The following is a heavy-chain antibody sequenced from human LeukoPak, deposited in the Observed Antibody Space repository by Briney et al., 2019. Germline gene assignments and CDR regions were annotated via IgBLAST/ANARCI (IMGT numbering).Heavy chain of an antibody. Sequence: GGSLRLSCAASGFTFNNYWMIWVRQAPGKGLEWVANIKGDGNQKYYVGSVKGRFTISRDNAENSLYLQMNSLRAEDTAVYYCARDLEDTAMAMDYWGQGTLVTVSS. J-gene: IGHJ4*02. D-gene: IGHD5-18*01. CDR2: IKGDGNQK. CDR1: GFTFNNYW. V-gene: IGHV3-7*01. CDR3: ARDLEDTAMAMDY.